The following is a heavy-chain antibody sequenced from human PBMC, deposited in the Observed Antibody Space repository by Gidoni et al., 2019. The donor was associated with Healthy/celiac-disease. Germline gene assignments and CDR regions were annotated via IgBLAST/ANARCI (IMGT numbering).Heavy chain of an antibody. D-gene: IGHD2-15*01. CDR2: FDPEDGET. V-gene: IGHV1-24*01. J-gene: IGHJ6*03. CDR1: GYTLTELA. CDR3: ATGRRVVVAPNMDV. Sequence: QVQLVPSGAEVKKPGASVTVSCKASGYTLTELAMHWVRRAPGKGLEWMGGFDPEDGETIYAQKFQGRVTMTEDTSTDTAYMELSSLRSEDTAVYYCATGRRVVVAPNMDVWGKGTTVTVSS.